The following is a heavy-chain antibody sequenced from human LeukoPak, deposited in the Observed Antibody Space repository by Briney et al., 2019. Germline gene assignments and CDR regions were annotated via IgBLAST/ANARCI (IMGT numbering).Heavy chain of an antibody. CDR3: AKTYYYDSSGLRSLYFDY. CDR1: GYTFTGYY. Sequence: ASVKVSCKASGYTFTGYYMHWVRQAPGQGLEWMGWINPNSGGTNYAQKFQGRVTMTRDTSISTAYMELSRLRSDDTAVYYCAKTYYYDSSGLRSLYFDYWSQGTLVTVSS. D-gene: IGHD3-22*01. J-gene: IGHJ4*02. V-gene: IGHV1-2*02. CDR2: INPNSGGT.